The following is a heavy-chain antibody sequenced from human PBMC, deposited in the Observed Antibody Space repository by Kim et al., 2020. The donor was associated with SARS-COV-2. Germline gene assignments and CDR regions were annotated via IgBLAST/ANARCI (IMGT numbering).Heavy chain of an antibody. CDR2: ISYDGSKK. D-gene: IGHD6-13*01. Sequence: GGSLRLSCAASGFTFSSFGMHWVRQAPGKGLEWVAVISYDGSKKYYADSERGRFTISRDKSKNTLYLQMNSLRAEDKAVYYCAREQSAGYRSSWNDYCG. J-gene: IGHJ4*01. CDR1: GFTFSSFG. V-gene: IGHV3-33*05. CDR3: AREQSAGYRSSWNDY.